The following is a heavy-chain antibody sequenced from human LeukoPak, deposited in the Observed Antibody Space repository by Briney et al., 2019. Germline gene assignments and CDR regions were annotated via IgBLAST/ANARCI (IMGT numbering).Heavy chain of an antibody. J-gene: IGHJ3*02. V-gene: IGHV3-74*01. D-gene: IGHD2-21*01. CDR3: VTIVETSIDAFDI. Sequence: GGSLRLSCVASGFTFRKFWLHWVRQSPGKGLVWVSRINPDDKSTSYADSVKGRFTISSDNAQNTLYLQMNSLRAEDTAVYYCVTIVETSIDAFDIWGQGTMVTVSS. CDR1: GFTFRKFW. CDR2: INPDDKST.